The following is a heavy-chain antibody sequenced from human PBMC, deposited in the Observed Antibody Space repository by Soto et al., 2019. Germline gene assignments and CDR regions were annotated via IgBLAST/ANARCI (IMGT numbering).Heavy chain of an antibody. CDR1: GGTFSSYA. CDR2: IIPIFGTA. CDR3: ASPTREWLPPARDYYYGMDV. J-gene: IGHJ6*02. Sequence: QVQLVQSGAEVKKPGSSVKVSCKASGGTFSSYAISWVRQAPGQGLEWMGGIIPIFGTANYAQKFQGRVIITSDKSTSTAYMELSSLRSEDTAVYYCASPTREWLPPARDYYYGMDVWGQGTTVTVS. D-gene: IGHD3-3*01. V-gene: IGHV1-69*06.